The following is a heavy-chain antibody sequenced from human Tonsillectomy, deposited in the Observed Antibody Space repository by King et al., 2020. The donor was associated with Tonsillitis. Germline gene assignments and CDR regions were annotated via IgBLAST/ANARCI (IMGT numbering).Heavy chain of an antibody. CDR3: ASGVDTAMVETFDY. Sequence: LQLQESGPGLVKPSETLSLTCTVSGGSISSSSYYWGWIRQPPGKGLEWIGSIYYSGSTYYNPSLKSRVTISVDTSKNQFSLKLSSVTAADTAVYYCASGVDTAMVETFDYWGQGTLVTVSS. CDR2: IYYSGST. D-gene: IGHD5-18*01. CDR1: GGSISSSSYY. J-gene: IGHJ4*02. V-gene: IGHV4-39*01.